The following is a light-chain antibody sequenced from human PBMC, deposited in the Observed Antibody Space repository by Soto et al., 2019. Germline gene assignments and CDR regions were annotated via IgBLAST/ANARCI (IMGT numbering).Light chain of an antibody. CDR1: SSDVGGYNF. CDR2: DVN. CDR3: TSDTPSATYV. V-gene: IGLV2-14*03. Sequence: QSALTQPASVSGSPGQSITISCTGTSSDVGGYNFVSWYQHHPGKAPKLIIYDVNNRPSGVSNRFSGSKSGNTASLTSSGLQAEDESDYYCTSDTPSATYVFGAGTKLAVL. J-gene: IGLJ1*01.